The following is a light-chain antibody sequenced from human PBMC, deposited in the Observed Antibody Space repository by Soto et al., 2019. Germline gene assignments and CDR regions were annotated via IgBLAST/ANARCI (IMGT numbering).Light chain of an antibody. CDR1: QSLLHSNGYNY. CDR2: LGS. V-gene: IGKV2-28*01. Sequence: DLVMTQSPLSLPVTPGEPASISCRSSQSLLHSNGYNYLDWYLQKPGQSPQLLIYLGSNRASGVPDRCSGSGSGTDFTLNISRVEAEDVGVYYCMQALQTPLTCRGGTKVEIK. CDR3: MQALQTPLT. J-gene: IGKJ4*01.